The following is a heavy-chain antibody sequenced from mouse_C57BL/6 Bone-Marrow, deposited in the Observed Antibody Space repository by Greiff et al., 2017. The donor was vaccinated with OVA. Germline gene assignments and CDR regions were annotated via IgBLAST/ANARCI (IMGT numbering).Heavy chain of an antibody. CDR1: GYTFTSYG. D-gene: IGHD2-10*01. Sequence: VQLQQSGAELARPGASVKLSCKASGYTFTSYGISWVKQRTGQGLEWIGEIYPRSGNNYYNEKFKGKATLTADQSSSTAYMERRSLTSEDSAVYFCAREGSYYGNGGFADWGQGTLVTVSA. J-gene: IGHJ3*01. V-gene: IGHV1-81*01. CDR3: AREGSYYGNGGFAD. CDR2: IYPRSGNN.